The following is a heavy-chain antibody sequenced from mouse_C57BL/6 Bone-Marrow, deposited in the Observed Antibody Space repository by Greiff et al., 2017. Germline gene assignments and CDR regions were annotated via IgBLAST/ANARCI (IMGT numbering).Heavy chain of an antibody. V-gene: IGHV2-5*01. CDR2: IWRGGST. Sequence: QVHVKQSGPGLVQPSQSLSITCTVSGFSLTSYGVHWVRQSPGKGLEWLGVIWRGGSTDYNAAFMSRLSITKDNSKSQVFFKMNSLQADDTAIYYCAKGGITTVVALYYYAMDYWGQGTSVTVSS. J-gene: IGHJ4*01. D-gene: IGHD1-1*01. CDR3: AKGGITTVVALYYYAMDY. CDR1: GFSLTSYG.